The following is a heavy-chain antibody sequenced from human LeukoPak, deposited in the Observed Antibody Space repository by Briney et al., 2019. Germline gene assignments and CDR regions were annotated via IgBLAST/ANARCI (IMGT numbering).Heavy chain of an antibody. CDR3: ARGGNFEGSYYYYYYMDV. Sequence: GGSLRLSCAASGFTFMTYAMSWVRQAPGKGLEWESVISNSGGSTYYADFVKGRFTISRDNSKNTLYLQMNSLRAEDTAVYYCARGGNFEGSYYYYYYMDVWGKGTTVTVSS. D-gene: IGHD4-23*01. CDR2: ISNSGGST. CDR1: GFTFMTYA. V-gene: IGHV3-23*01. J-gene: IGHJ6*03.